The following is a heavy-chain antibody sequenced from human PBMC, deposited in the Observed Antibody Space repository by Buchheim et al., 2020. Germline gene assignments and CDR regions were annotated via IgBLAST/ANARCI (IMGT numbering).Heavy chain of an antibody. V-gene: IGHV1-69*04. Sequence: QVQLVQSGAEVKKPGSSVKVSCKASGGTFSSYAISWVRQAPGQGLEWMGRIIPILGIANYAQKFQGRVTITADKSTSTAYMELSSLRSEDTAVYYCAREGAVLYGGNSCWYFDLWGRGTL. CDR2: IIPILGIA. CDR1: GGTFSSYA. D-gene: IGHD4-23*01. J-gene: IGHJ2*01. CDR3: AREGAVLYGGNSCWYFDL.